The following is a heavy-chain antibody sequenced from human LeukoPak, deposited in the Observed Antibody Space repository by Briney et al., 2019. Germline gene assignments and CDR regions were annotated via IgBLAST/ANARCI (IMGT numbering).Heavy chain of an antibody. J-gene: IGHJ4*02. CDR1: GYTFTGYY. Sequence: ASVKVSCKASGYTFTGYYMHWVRQAPGQGLEWMGRINPNSGGTNYAQKFQGRVTMTRDTSISTAYMELSRLRSDDTAVYYCAKEISLAQHHALRKPSFDYWGQGTLVTVSS. D-gene: IGHD4-17*01. V-gene: IGHV1-2*06. CDR3: AKEISLAQHHALRKPSFDY. CDR2: INPNSGGT.